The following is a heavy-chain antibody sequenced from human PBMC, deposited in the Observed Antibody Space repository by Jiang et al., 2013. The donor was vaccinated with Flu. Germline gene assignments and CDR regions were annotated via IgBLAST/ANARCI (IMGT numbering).Heavy chain of an antibody. J-gene: IGHJ6*02. CDR2: T. V-gene: IGHV3-23*01. Sequence: TFYADSVKGRFTISRDNSKNTLYLQMNSLRAEDTAVYYCAKPPRRDMDVWGQGTTVTVSS. CDR3: AKPPRRDMDV.